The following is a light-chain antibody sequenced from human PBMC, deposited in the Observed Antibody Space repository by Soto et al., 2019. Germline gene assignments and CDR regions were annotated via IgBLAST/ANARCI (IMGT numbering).Light chain of an antibody. Sequence: EIVLTQSPATLSLCPGERATLSCRASQSVRNDLVWYHQKPGQAPRVLIYSASNRATGIPARFSGSGSGTDFTLTISSLEPEDFAVYYFQQRTNWPPTFGGGTKADMK. CDR1: QSVRND. CDR3: QQRTNWPPT. V-gene: IGKV3-11*01. CDR2: SAS. J-gene: IGKJ4*01.